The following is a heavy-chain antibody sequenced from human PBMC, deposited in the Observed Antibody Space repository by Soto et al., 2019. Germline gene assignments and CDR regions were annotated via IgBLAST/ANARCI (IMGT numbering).Heavy chain of an antibody. CDR2: IFYSGST. CDR3: ARVGSSGWSPDY. V-gene: IGHV4-59*11. J-gene: IGHJ4*02. Sequence: SETLSLNCRVSGCSISGHYWTWIRQSPGKGLEWIGYIFYSGSTNYNPSLKSRVTISVDTSKNQFSLKMSSVTAADTAVYYCARVGSSGWSPDYWGRGTLVTVSS. CDR1: GCSISGHY. D-gene: IGHD6-19*01.